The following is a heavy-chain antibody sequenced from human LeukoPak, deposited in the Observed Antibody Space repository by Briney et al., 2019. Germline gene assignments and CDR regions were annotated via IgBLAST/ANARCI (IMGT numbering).Heavy chain of an antibody. V-gene: IGHV1-18*01. J-gene: IGHJ4*02. CDR3: ARVDTAMESYFDY. D-gene: IGHD5-18*01. Sequence: ASVKVSCKASGYTFTSNGISWVRKPPEQGLEWMGWISAYNGNTNYAQKLQGRVTMTTDTSTSTAYVELRSLRSDDTAVYYCARVDTAMESYFDYWGQGTLVTVSS. CDR1: GYTFTSNG. CDR2: ISAYNGNT.